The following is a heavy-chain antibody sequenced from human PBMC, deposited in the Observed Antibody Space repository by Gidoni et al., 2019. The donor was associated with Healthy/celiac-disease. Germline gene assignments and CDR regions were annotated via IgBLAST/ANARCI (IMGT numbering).Heavy chain of an antibody. D-gene: IGHD3-16*02. CDR2: IYHSGST. CDR3: ARDNYDYVWGSYRYVAFDI. V-gene: IGHV4-38-2*02. Sequence: QVQLQESGPGLVKPSETLSLTCTVSGYSISSGYYWGWIRQPPGKGLEWIGSIYHSGSTYYNPSLKSRVTISVDTSKNQCSLKLSSVTAADTAVYYCARDNYDYVWGSYRYVAFDIWGQGTMVTVSS. J-gene: IGHJ3*02. CDR1: GYSISSGYY.